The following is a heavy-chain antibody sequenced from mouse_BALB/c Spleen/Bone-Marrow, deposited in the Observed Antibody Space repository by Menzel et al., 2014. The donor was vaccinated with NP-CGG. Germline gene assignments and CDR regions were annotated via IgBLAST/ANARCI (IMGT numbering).Heavy chain of an antibody. CDR3: ARDSFLITRALDY. V-gene: IGHV2-6-7*01. CDR2: IWGDGST. CDR1: GFSLTGYG. Sequence: VMLVESGPGQVAPSQSLSITCTVSGFSLTGYGVSWVRRSPGKGLEWLGMIWGDGSTDYNSALKSRLSISKDNSKSQVFLKMNSLQTDDTARYYCARDSFLITRALDYWGQGTSVTVSS. J-gene: IGHJ4*01. D-gene: IGHD2-4*01.